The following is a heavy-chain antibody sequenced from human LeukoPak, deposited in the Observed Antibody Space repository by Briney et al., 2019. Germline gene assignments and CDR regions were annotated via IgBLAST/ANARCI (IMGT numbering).Heavy chain of an antibody. J-gene: IGHJ4*02. CDR2: VNPSGGST. D-gene: IGHD3-10*01. CDR1: GYTFTSCY. Sequence: ASVKVSCKASGYTFTSCYMHWVRQAPGQGLEWMGIVNPSGGSTSYAQKFQGRVTMTRDTSTSTVYMELSSLRSEDTAVYYCARAIPNYYGSGSYLDYWGQGTLVTVSS. CDR3: ARAIPNYYGSGSYLDY. V-gene: IGHV1-46*03.